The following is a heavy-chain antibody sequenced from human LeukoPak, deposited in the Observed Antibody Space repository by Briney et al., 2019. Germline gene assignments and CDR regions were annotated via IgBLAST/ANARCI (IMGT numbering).Heavy chain of an antibody. J-gene: IGHJ6*03. CDR2: INSDGSST. CDR3: ASRGSGYYYYMDV. CDR1: GFTFSSYW. V-gene: IGHV3-74*01. D-gene: IGHD6-19*01. Sequence: PGGSLRLSCAASGFTFSSYWMHWVRQAPGKGLVWVSRINSDGSSTSYADSVKGRFTISRDNAKNTLYLQMNSLRAEDTAVYYCASRGSGYYYYMDVWGKGTTVTVSS.